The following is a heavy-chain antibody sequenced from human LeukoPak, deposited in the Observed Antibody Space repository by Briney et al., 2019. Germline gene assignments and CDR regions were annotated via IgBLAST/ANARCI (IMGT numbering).Heavy chain of an antibody. V-gene: IGHV4-34*01. CDR1: GGSFSGYY. D-gene: IGHD2-2*01. CDR3: ARGPVVVVPAARKSRGVFDI. CDR2: INHSGST. Sequence: SETLSLNCAVYGGSFSGYYWSWIRQPPGKGLEWIGEINHSGSTNYNPSLKSRVTISVDTSKNQFSLKLSSVTAADTAVYYCARGPVVVVPAARKSRGVFDIWGQGTMVTVSS. J-gene: IGHJ3*02.